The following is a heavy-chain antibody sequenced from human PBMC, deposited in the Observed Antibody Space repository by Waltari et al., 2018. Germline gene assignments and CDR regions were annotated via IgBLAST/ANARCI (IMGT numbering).Heavy chain of an antibody. D-gene: IGHD6-19*01. CDR1: GGSISSYY. Sequence: QVQLQESGPGLVKPSETLSLTCTVSGGSISSYYWSWIRQPAGKGLEWIGRIYSSGSTNDNPALRSRVTMSVDTSKNQFSLKLNSVTAADTAVYYCARDGAAVADYYFDYWGQGTLVTVSS. V-gene: IGHV4-4*07. CDR2: IYSSGST. J-gene: IGHJ4*02. CDR3: ARDGAAVADYYFDY.